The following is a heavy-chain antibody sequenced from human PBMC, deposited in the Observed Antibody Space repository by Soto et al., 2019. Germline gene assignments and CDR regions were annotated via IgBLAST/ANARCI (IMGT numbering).Heavy chain of an antibody. Sequence: EVQLVESGGGLVQPGGSLKLSCAVSGFTFSSHAMNWVRQAPGKGLEWVAYIHGTRSIIYYADSVKGRFTISRDNAKNSLYLQMDSLRDEDMALYYCARDARNADYDYWGQGTPVTVSS. CDR3: ARDARNADYDY. V-gene: IGHV3-48*02. D-gene: IGHD3-16*01. J-gene: IGHJ4*02. CDR2: IHGTRSII. CDR1: GFTFSSHA.